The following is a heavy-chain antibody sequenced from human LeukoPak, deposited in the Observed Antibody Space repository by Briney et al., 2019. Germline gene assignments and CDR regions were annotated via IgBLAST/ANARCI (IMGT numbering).Heavy chain of an antibody. V-gene: IGHV3-23*01. J-gene: IGHJ6*03. CDR1: GFTFSNYA. Sequence: GGSHRLSRAPSGFTFSNYAMSCVRQAPGGGLEWVSAISGSGGSTNYADSVKGRFTISRDNSKNTLYLQMTSLRAEDTAVYYCAKGGAEYSYYSMDAWGKGTTVTVSS. CDR3: AKGGAEYSYYSMDA. CDR2: ISGSGGST.